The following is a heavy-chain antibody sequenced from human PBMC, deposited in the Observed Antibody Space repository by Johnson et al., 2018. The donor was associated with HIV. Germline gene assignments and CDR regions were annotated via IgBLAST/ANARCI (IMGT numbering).Heavy chain of an antibody. J-gene: IGHJ3*02. CDR2: IGSSGTTI. CDR1: GFTFSSYE. CDR3: AKSPFTMVRGLAGDAFDI. V-gene: IGHV3-48*03. D-gene: IGHD3-10*01. Sequence: VQLVESGGGLVQPGGSLRLSCAASGFTFSSYEMNWVRQAPGKGLEWLSYIGSSGTTISYADSVKGRFTVSRDNAKKTLYLQMNSLRAEDTAVYYCAKSPFTMVRGLAGDAFDIWGQGTMVTVSS.